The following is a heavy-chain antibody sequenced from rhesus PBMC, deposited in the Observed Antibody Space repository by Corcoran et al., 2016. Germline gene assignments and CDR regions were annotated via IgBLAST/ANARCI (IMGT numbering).Heavy chain of an antibody. CDR2: IYGDGGDT. D-gene: IGHD2-27*01. Sequence: QVQLQESGPGLVKPSETLSLTCAVSGGSISSRNWWRWNRQTPGKGLEWIGYIYGDGGDTTYNPALQSRVTISTNTAKSQFSLKLGSVTAADAALYYCARHSTATFGYWGQGVLVTVSS. J-gene: IGHJ4*01. V-gene: IGHV4-93*02. CDR1: GGSISSRNW. CDR3: ARHSTATFGY.